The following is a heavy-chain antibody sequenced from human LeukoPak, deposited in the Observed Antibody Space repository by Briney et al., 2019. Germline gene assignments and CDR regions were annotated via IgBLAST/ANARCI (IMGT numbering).Heavy chain of an antibody. D-gene: IGHD3-10*01. V-gene: IGHV3-48*03. J-gene: IGHJ4*02. CDR2: IVGGGSDST. CDR3: AREMYGSGLYYFDY. Sequence: GGSLRLSCASSGFSFSTYGMVWVRQAPGKGLEWVSHIVGGGSDSTYYADSVKGRFTVSRENAKNSLYLHMNGLRAEDTAVYYCAREMYGSGLYYFDYWGQGTLVTVSS. CDR1: GFSFSTYG.